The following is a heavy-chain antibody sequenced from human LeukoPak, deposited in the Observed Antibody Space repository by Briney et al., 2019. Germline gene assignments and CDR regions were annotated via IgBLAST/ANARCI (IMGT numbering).Heavy chain of an antibody. Sequence: SETLSLTCAVYGGSFSGYYWSWVRQPPGKGLEWIGEINHGGSTNYNPSLKSRVTISVDTSKNQFSLKLSSVTAADTAVYYCARRGGTYYYDSSGYYRFDYWGQGTLVTVSS. D-gene: IGHD3-22*01. V-gene: IGHV4-34*01. J-gene: IGHJ4*02. CDR3: ARRGGTYYYDSSGYYRFDY. CDR1: GGSFSGYY. CDR2: INHGGST.